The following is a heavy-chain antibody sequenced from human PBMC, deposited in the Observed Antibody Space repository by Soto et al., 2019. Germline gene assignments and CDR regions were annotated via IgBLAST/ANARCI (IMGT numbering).Heavy chain of an antibody. CDR1: GYTFTGYY. CDR3: ARDLGGPTGSGHARGNDAFDI. D-gene: IGHD3-10*01. CDR2: INPNSGGT. Sequence: ASVKVSCKASGYTFTGYYMHWVRQAPGQGLEWMGWINPNSGGTNYAQKFQGWVTMTRDTSISTAYMELSRLRSDDTAVYYCARDLGGPTGSGHARGNDAFDIWGQGTMVTVSS. J-gene: IGHJ3*02. V-gene: IGHV1-2*04.